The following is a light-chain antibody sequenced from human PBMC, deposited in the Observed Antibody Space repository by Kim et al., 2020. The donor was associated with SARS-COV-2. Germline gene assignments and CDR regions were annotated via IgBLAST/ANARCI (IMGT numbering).Light chain of an antibody. CDR1: ESVINN. CDR2: GAS. V-gene: IGKV3-15*01. J-gene: IGKJ2*03. CDR3: LHYLHWPSYG. Sequence: EIVMTQSPATLSVSPGERATLSCRASESVINNVAWYQQKPGQTPRLLIYGASTRATGVPARFSGSGSETEFTLTISSLQSEDFAVYYCLHYLHWPSYGFGQGTKLEI.